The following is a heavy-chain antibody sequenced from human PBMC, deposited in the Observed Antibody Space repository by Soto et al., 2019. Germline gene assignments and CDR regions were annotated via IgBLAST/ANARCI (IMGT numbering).Heavy chain of an antibody. CDR2: ISASGGTT. V-gene: IGHV3-23*01. Sequence: EVQLLESGGDLVHPGGSLSLSCAASGFTFTSCAMTWVRQAPEKGLEWVSSISASGGTTYYTDSVKGRFTISRDNSKNTLFLQMNSLRAEDTAVYYCATAWGWFDPWGQGTLVTVSS. D-gene: IGHD3-16*01. CDR1: GFTFTSCA. J-gene: IGHJ5*02. CDR3: ATAWGWFDP.